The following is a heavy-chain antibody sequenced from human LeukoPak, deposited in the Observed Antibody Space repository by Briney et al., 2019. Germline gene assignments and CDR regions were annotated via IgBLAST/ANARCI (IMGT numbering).Heavy chain of an antibody. CDR2: IWGGGGNST. V-gene: IGHV3-23*01. CDR1: GFTFNSFA. CDR3: ARVSEQFEATAPFDY. Sequence: GGSLRLSCAASGFTFNSFAMIWLRPAPGRGLEWVSNIWGGGGNSTYYADSGEGRFTISRDNSKNALYLQMNSLRAEDTAVYYCARVSEQFEATAPFDYWGQGTLVTVSS. J-gene: IGHJ4*02. D-gene: IGHD1-14*01.